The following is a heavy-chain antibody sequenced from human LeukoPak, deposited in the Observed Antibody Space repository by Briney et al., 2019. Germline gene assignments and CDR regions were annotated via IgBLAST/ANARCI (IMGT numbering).Heavy chain of an antibody. V-gene: IGHV3-30*03. CDR2: TSYDGNSE. Sequence: GGSLRLSCAVSGFTFSSYGLHWVRQAPGKGLEWVAVTSYDGNSEYYTDSVKGRFTISRDSSKNTLYLQMNSLRAEDTAVYYCARDRYNFFDYWGQGTLVTVSS. J-gene: IGHJ4*01. D-gene: IGHD2-2*02. CDR3: ARDRYNFFDY. CDR1: GFTFSSYG.